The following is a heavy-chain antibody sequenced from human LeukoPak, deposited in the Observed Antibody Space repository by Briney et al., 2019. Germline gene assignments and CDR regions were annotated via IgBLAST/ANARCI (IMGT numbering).Heavy chain of an antibody. CDR3: ARRIEYSSSSCYFDY. CDR2: IYYSGST. J-gene: IGHJ4*02. CDR1: GGSVSSGSYY. Sequence: PSDTLSLTCTVSGGSVSSGSYYWSWIRQPPGKGLERNGYIYYSGSTHYNPSLKSRVTISVDTSKNQFSLKLSSVTAADTAVYYCARRIEYSSSSCYFDYWGQGTLVTVSS. D-gene: IGHD6-6*01. V-gene: IGHV4-61*01.